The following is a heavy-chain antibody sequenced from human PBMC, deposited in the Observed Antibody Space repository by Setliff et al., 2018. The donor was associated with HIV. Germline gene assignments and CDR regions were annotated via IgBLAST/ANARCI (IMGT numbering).Heavy chain of an antibody. D-gene: IGHD2-15*01. CDR1: AGSFSIFA. CDR3: GGGGYYYYMDV. J-gene: IGHJ6*03. V-gene: IGHV1-69*05. CDR2: MMTIFSTT. Sequence: SVKVSCKSSAGSFSIFAINWVRQAPGQGLEWMGGMMTIFSTTNYARKFQGRVTITTDESTGTAYMELSNLRSEDTAVYYCGGGGYYYYMDVWGKGTTVTVSS.